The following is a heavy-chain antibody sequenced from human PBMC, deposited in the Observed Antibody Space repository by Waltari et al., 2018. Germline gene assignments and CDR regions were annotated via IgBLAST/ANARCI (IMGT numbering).Heavy chain of an antibody. CDR2: IIPILVRA. V-gene: IGHV1-69*11. Sequence: QVQLVQSGAEVKKPGSSVKVSCKASGGTFSSYAISWVRQAPGEGLERKGGIIPILVRAKYSQKYQGRVTITADESTSTAYMELSSLRSEATAVYYCARGALTMVQGVPFDYWGQGTLVTVSS. CDR3: ARGALTMVQGVPFDY. D-gene: IGHD3-10*01. CDR1: GGTFSSYA. J-gene: IGHJ4*02.